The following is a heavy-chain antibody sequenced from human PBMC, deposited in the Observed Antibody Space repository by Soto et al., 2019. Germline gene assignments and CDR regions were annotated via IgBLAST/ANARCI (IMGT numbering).Heavy chain of an antibody. V-gene: IGHV1-58*01. CDR2: IVVGSGNT. Sequence: SVKVSCKASGYTFTSSAVQWVRQARGQRLEWIGWIVVGSGNTNYAQKFQERVTITRDMSTSTAYMELSSLRSEDTAVYYCAAESDYYGSGSPDYWGQGTLVTVSS. CDR3: AAESDYYGSGSPDY. J-gene: IGHJ4*02. D-gene: IGHD3-10*01. CDR1: GYTFTSSA.